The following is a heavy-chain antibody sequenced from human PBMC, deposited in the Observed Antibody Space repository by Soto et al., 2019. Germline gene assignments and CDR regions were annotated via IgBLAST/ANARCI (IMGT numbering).Heavy chain of an antibody. D-gene: IGHD2-15*01. Sequence: EVQLVESGGGLVQPGGSLRLSCTASGFTFTRYELNWVRQAPGKGLEWVSYISESGDHKYYADSVKGRFTISRDNAKNAVYLPTNSLRAEDSAVEYCARDEGSAWYFDYWGQGILVTVSS. CDR2: ISESGDHK. J-gene: IGHJ4*02. V-gene: IGHV3-48*03. CDR3: ARDEGSAWYFDY. CDR1: GFTFTRYE.